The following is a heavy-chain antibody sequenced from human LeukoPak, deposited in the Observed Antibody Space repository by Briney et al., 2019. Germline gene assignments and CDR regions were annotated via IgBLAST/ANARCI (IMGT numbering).Heavy chain of an antibody. V-gene: IGHV5-10-1*01. CDR2: IDPSDSYT. CDR1: GYRFTGYW. CDR3: ARHSSGGYISFEY. J-gene: IGHJ4*02. Sequence: GESLKISSKGSGYRFTGYWISWVRQMPGKGLEWMGRIDPSDSYTNYSPSFEGHVTLSADKSISTAYLQWSSLKASDTAMYYCARHSSGGYISFEYWGERTLVTVSS. D-gene: IGHD1-26*01.